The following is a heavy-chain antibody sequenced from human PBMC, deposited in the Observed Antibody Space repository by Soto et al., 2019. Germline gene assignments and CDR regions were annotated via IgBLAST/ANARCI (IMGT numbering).Heavy chain of an antibody. CDR3: ARQTPYSSGPLDY. J-gene: IGHJ4*02. Sequence: PGESLKISCQASGYSFTSYWIAWVRQMPRKGLEWMGIIYPVDSDTRYSPSFQGQVTISVDKSISTAYLQWSSLKSSDTAMYYCARQTPYSSGPLDYWGQGTLVTVSS. CDR2: IYPVDSDT. V-gene: IGHV5-51*01. CDR1: GYSFTSYW. D-gene: IGHD6-19*01.